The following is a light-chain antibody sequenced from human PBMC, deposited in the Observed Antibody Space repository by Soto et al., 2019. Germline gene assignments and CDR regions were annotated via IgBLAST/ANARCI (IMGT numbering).Light chain of an antibody. V-gene: IGLV2-14*01. Sequence: QSALTEPPADSGISGQTITITLSGTSSEVGGYNYVSWYQQHPSKAPKLMIYEVSNRPSGVSNRFAGSKSGNTASLTISGLQADDEADYYCSSYTRSSTRYVFGTGTKVTVL. CDR2: EVS. CDR3: SSYTRSSTRYV. J-gene: IGLJ1*01. CDR1: SSEVGGYNY.